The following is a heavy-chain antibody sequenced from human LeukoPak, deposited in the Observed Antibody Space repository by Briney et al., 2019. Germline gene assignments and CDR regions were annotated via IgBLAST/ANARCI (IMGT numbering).Heavy chain of an antibody. V-gene: IGHV1-69*04. CDR3: AGVRDGNWFDP. Sequence: GSSVRVSCKASGGTFSSYAISWVRQAPGEGLEWMGRIIPIFGIANYAQKLQGRVTINADKSTSTAYMDLSSLRSEDTAVYYCAGVRDGNWFDPWGQGTLVTVSS. CDR2: IIPIFGIA. CDR1: GGTFSSYA. J-gene: IGHJ5*02. D-gene: IGHD5-24*01.